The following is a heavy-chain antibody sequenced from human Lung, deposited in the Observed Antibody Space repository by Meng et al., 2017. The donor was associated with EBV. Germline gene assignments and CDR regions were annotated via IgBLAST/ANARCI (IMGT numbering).Heavy chain of an antibody. Sequence: QVQLVQSGAEVKKPGAPVKVSCKASGYTFTSYDINSVRQAAGQGLEWMGWMNPNSGNTDYAQKFQGRVTMTRNTSISTVYMELGSLRSEDTAVYYCASAEKGSFDYWGQGTLVTVSS. CDR1: GYTFTSYD. CDR3: ASAEKGSFDY. D-gene: IGHD1-14*01. CDR2: MNPNSGNT. V-gene: IGHV1-8*01. J-gene: IGHJ4*02.